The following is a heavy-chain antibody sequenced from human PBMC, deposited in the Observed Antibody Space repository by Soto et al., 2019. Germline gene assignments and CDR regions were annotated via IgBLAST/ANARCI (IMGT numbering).Heavy chain of an antibody. V-gene: IGHV1-18*01. CDR3: ARDSGEHYYDSSGPIPVLPFWFDP. CDR2: ISAYNGNT. Sequence: ASVKVSCKASGYTFTSYGISWVRQAPGQGLEWMGWISAYNGNTNYAQKLQGRVTMTTDTSTSTAYMELRSLRSDDTAVYYCARDSGEHYYDSSGPIPVLPFWFDPWGQGTLVTVSS. D-gene: IGHD3-22*01. CDR1: GYTFTSYG. J-gene: IGHJ5*02.